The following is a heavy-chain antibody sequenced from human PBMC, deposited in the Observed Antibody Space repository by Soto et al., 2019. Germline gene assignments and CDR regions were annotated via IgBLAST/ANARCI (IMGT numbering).Heavy chain of an antibody. D-gene: IGHD3-22*01. V-gene: IGHV3-53*01. CDR1: GFTVSSNY. CDR2: IYSGGST. Sequence: GGSLRLSCAASGFTVSSNYMSWVRQAPGKGLEWVSVIYSGGSTYYADSVKGRFTISRDNAKNSLYLQMNSLRAEDTAVYYCARLGYYYDSSGLLWGQGTLVTVSS. CDR3: ARLGYYYDSSGLL. J-gene: IGHJ4*02.